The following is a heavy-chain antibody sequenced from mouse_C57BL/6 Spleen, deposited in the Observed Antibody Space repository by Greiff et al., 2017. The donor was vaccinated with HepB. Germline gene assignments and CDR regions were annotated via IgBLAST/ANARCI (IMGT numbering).Heavy chain of an antibody. CDR2: INPGSGGT. J-gene: IGHJ4*01. CDR1: GYAFTNYL. CDR3: ARERGYAMDY. V-gene: IGHV1-54*01. Sequence: VQLQQSGAELVRPGTSVKVSCKASGYAFTNYLIEWVKQRPGQGLEWIGVINPGSGGTNYNEKFKGKTTLTADKSSSTAYMQLSSLTSEDSAVYFCARERGYAMDYWGQGTSVTVSS.